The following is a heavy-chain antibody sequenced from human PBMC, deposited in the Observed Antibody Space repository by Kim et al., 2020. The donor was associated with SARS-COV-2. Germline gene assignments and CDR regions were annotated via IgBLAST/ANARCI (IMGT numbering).Heavy chain of an antibody. J-gene: IGHJ3*02. V-gene: IGHV3-23*01. D-gene: IGHD6-19*01. CDR2: ISNAGTST. CDR3: TKREGTSGWYFAFES. Sequence: GGSLRLSCAASGFTFGSFAMSWVRQAPGKGLEWISTISNAGTSTYYADSVKGRFTISRDNSKNTLFLQMNSLRAADTAVYYCTKREGTSGWYFAFESWGQGTMVTVS. CDR1: GFTFGSFA.